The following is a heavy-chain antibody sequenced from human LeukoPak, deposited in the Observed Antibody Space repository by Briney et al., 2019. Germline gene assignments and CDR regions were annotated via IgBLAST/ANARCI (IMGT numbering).Heavy chain of an antibody. Sequence: GGSLRLSCAASGFTFSSYEMNWVRQAPGKGLEWVSYISSSSSTIYYADSVKGRFTISRDNAKNSLYLQMNSLRAEDTAVYYCAREAERYSSSWYDYWGQGTLVTVSS. V-gene: IGHV3-48*01. J-gene: IGHJ4*02. CDR1: GFTFSSYE. CDR3: AREAERYSSSWYDY. CDR2: ISSSSSTI. D-gene: IGHD6-13*01.